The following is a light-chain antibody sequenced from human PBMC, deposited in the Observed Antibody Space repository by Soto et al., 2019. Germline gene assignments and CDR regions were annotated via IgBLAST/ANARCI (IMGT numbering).Light chain of an antibody. V-gene: IGKV3-11*01. Sequence: EIVLTQSPAALSLSPGETATLSCRASQNVNSFLAWYQQKPGLAPRLLIYDASNRATGIPARFSGSGSGTDFTLTISSLEPEDFAVYYCQQCSAWPQTFGQGTKLEIK. CDR1: QNVNSF. CDR2: DAS. J-gene: IGKJ2*01. CDR3: QQCSAWPQT.